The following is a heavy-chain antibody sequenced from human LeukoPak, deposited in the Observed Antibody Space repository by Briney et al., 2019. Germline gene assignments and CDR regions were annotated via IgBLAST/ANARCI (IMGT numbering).Heavy chain of an antibody. CDR1: GYNYRDYY. J-gene: IGHJ3*01. D-gene: IGHD5-12*01. Sequence: ASVKVSCKASGYNYRDYYIHWVRHAPGQGLEWMGWINPHSGGTRYAPKFQGRVTMSSDMSINTAYMELRRLRSDDTAIFYCARGDRLYERTYPAGYDRWGQGTRVTVSS. V-gene: IGHV1-2*02. CDR3: ARGDRLYERTYPAGYDR. CDR2: INPHSGGT.